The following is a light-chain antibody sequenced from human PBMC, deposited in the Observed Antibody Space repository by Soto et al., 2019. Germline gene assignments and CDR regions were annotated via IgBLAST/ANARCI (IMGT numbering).Light chain of an antibody. Sequence: IQMTQSPSSLSASVGDRVTISCRASQGIGNALGWYQQKPGKAPKVLIYGASNLQSGVPPRFSGSGSGTDFTLAISSLQPEDSATYYCLQDINYPWTFGQGTKVDIK. CDR2: GAS. V-gene: IGKV1-6*01. CDR3: LQDINYPWT. J-gene: IGKJ1*01. CDR1: QGIGNA.